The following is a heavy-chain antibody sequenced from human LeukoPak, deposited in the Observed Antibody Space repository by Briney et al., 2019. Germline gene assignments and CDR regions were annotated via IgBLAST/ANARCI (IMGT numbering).Heavy chain of an antibody. CDR2: ISYDGSSK. Sequence: GKSLRLSCTASGFTFSSTGMHWVRQAPGKGLDWVASISYDGSSKKYVDSVKGRFTISRDNSKRTLYLQMNSLRPEDTAVYYCAKEGLRFFDFWGQGTLVTVSS. D-gene: IGHD5-12*01. CDR3: AKEGLRFFDF. J-gene: IGHJ4*02. V-gene: IGHV3-30*18. CDR1: GFTFSSTG.